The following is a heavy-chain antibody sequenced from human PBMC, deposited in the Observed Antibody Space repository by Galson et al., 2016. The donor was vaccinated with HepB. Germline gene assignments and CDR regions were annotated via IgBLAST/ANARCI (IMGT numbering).Heavy chain of an antibody. J-gene: IGHJ4*02. CDR3: ARVEYASSTGANRFDY. V-gene: IGHV1-8*02. Sequence: SVKVSCKASGYTSTCYDIHWVRQATGQGLEWMGWMNLNSGNTGYAPKFQGRVTLTRSTSKSTVYMELSSLRSEDMAMYYCARVEYASSTGANRFDYWGQGTLVTVSS. D-gene: IGHD6-6*01. CDR1: GYTSTCYD. CDR2: MNLNSGNT.